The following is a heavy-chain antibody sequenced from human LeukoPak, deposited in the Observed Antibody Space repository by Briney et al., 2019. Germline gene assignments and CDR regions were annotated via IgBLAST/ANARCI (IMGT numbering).Heavy chain of an antibody. D-gene: IGHD6-13*01. J-gene: IGHJ4*02. V-gene: IGHV3-30*03. CDR2: ISYDGSNK. Sequence: GRSLRLSCAASGFTFSSYGMHWVRQAPGKGLEWVAVISYDGSNKYYADSVKGRFTISRDNSKNTLYLQMNSLRAEDTAVYYCTRRGEAAAYWGQGTLVTVSS. CDR3: TRRGEAAAY. CDR1: GFTFSSYG.